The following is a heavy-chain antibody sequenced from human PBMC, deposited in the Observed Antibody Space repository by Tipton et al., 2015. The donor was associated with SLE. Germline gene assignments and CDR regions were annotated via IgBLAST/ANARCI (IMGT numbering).Heavy chain of an antibody. Sequence: SLRLSCAASGFTFSSYAMSWVRQAPGKGLEWVSAISGSGGSTYYADSVKGRFTISRDNSKNTLYLQMNSLKAEDTAVYYCAKASPEWELYWYFDLWGRGILVAVSS. CDR3: AKASPEWELYWYFDL. CDR2: ISGSGGST. D-gene: IGHD1-26*01. J-gene: IGHJ2*01. CDR1: GFTFSSYA. V-gene: IGHV3-23*01.